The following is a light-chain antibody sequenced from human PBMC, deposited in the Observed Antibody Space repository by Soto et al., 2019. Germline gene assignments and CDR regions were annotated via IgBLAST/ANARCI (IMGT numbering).Light chain of an antibody. CDR3: QKYNSDPYT. CDR2: AAS. Sequence: DIQMTQSPSSLSASVGDRVTITCRASQGISNYLAWYQQKPGKVPKLQIYAASTLQSGVPSRFSGSGSGTDFTLTISSLQPEDVANYYCQKYNSDPYTFDQGTKLEIK. J-gene: IGKJ2*01. CDR1: QGISNY. V-gene: IGKV1-27*01.